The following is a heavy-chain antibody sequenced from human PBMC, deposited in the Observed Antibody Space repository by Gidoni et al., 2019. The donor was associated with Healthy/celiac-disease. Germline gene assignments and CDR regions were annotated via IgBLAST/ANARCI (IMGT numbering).Heavy chain of an antibody. D-gene: IGHD2-15*01. CDR2: INHSGST. CDR1: GGSFSGYY. CDR3: ARGGRTTYCSGGSCSFDY. V-gene: IGHV4-34*01. Sequence: QVQLQQWGAGLLKPSETLSLTCAVYGGSFSGYYWSWIRQPPGKGLEWIGEINHSGSTNYNPSLKSRVTISVDTSKNQFSLKLSSVTAADTAVYYCARGGRTTYCSGGSCSFDYWGQGTLVTVSS. J-gene: IGHJ4*02.